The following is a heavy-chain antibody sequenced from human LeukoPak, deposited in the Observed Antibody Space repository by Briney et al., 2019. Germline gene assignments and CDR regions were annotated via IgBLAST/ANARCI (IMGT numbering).Heavy chain of an antibody. V-gene: IGHV3-7*01. J-gene: IGHJ6*02. Sequence: GGSLRLSCAASGFTFSSYWMHWVRQAPGKGLEWVANIKHDGTEKSYVDSLKGRFTISRDNAKNSLYLQMSSLRAEDTAVYYCARWASTVTDYSYYGWDAWGHGTTVTVSS. CDR1: GFTFSSYW. CDR3: ARWASTVTDYSYYGWDA. CDR2: IKHDGTEK. D-gene: IGHD4-17*01.